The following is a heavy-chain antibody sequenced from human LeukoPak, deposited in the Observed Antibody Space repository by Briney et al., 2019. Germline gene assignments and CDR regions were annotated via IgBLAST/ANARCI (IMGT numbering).Heavy chain of an antibody. Sequence: GGTLRLSCAASGFSFSSYGMSWVRQAPGKGLEWVSGISGSGASTYYADSVKGRFTISRDNSKNTLYLQMNSLRAEDTAAYYCARDGGGSYYYYYYYMDVWGKGTTVTISS. CDR1: GFSFSSYG. D-gene: IGHD1-26*01. J-gene: IGHJ6*03. CDR2: ISGSGAST. CDR3: ARDGGGSYYYYYYYMDV. V-gene: IGHV3-23*01.